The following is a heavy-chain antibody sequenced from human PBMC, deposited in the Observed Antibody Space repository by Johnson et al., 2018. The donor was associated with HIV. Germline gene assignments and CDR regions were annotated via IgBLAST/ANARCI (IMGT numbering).Heavy chain of an antibody. D-gene: IGHD6-19*01. CDR3: ARVQWLILDAFDI. Sequence: HVQLVESGGGVVQPGRSLKLSCAASGFTFSSYAMHWVRQAPGKGLDWVAVISYDGSNKYYADSVKGRFTISRDNSKNTLYLQMNSLRAEDTAVYYCARVQWLILDAFDIWGQGTMVTVSS. CDR2: ISYDGSNK. V-gene: IGHV3-30*14. CDR1: GFTFSSYA. J-gene: IGHJ3*02.